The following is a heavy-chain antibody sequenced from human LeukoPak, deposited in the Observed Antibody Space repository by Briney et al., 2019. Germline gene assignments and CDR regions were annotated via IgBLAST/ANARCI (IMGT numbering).Heavy chain of an antibody. V-gene: IGHV3-30*18. CDR3: AKLTMVRGVSRDTFDY. CDR2: ISYDGSNK. D-gene: IGHD3-10*01. Sequence: PGRSLRLSCAASGFTFSSYGMHWVRQAPGKGLEWVAVISYDGSNKYYADSVKGRFTISGDNSKNTLYLQMNGLRAEDTAVYYCAKLTMVRGVSRDTFDYWGQGTLVTVSS. J-gene: IGHJ4*02. CDR1: GFTFSSYG.